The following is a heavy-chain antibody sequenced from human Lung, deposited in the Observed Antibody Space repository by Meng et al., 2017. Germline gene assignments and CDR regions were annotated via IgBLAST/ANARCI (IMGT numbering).Heavy chain of an antibody. CDR1: GFTFSGCY. D-gene: IGHD7-27*01. Sequence: EQQGVCGGGVVKPEASLRPSWAADGFTFSGCYMCWRRRAPARRVKWVAGINAKSGGGNTDYAPPVKVSLTIATDNSQYTLFLKIISVRTNDTSIYYCATDWGRLVVDSWGQGMLVTVSS. CDR3: ATDWGRLVVDS. J-gene: IGHJ4*02. CDR2: INAKSGGGNT. V-gene: IGHV3-15*01.